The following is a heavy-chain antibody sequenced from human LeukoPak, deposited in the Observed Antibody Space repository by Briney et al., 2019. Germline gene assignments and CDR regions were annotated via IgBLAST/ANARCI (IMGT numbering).Heavy chain of an antibody. J-gene: IGHJ5*02. CDR2: IYYSGST. CDR3: ARHGYYDSSGYYWFDP. Sequence: SETLSLTCTVSGGSISSNSYYWGWIRQPPGKGLEWIGSIYYSGSTYYNPSLKSRVTISVDTSKNQFSLKLSSVTAADTAVYYCARHGYYDSSGYYWFDPWGQGTLVTVSS. CDR1: GGSISSNSYY. D-gene: IGHD3-22*01. V-gene: IGHV4-39*01.